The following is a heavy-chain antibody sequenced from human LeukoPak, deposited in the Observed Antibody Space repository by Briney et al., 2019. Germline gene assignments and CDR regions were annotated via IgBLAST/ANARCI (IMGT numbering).Heavy chain of an antibody. CDR2: INHSGST. CDR1: GGSFSGYY. Sequence: SETLSLTCAVSGGSFSGYYWSWIRQPPGKGLEWSGEINHSGSTNYNPSLTSRVTISVDTSKNQFSLKLNSVTAADTAVYYCARGYCSSTSCYMGYWGQGTLVTVSS. CDR3: ARGYCSSTSCYMGY. D-gene: IGHD2-2*02. J-gene: IGHJ4*02. V-gene: IGHV4-34*01.